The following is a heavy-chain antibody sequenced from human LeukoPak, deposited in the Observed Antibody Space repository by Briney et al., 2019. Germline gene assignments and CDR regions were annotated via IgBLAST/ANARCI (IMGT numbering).Heavy chain of an antibody. V-gene: IGHV3-53*01. CDR1: GFTVSSNY. Sequence: PGGSLRLPCAASGFTVSSNYMSWVRQAPWKGLEWVSVIFSGGTIYYADSVKGRFTISRDNSKNTLYLQMNSLRAEDTAVYYCARATPVSIWGSYRHYYFDYWGQGTLVTVSS. D-gene: IGHD3-16*02. J-gene: IGHJ4*02. CDR2: IFSGGTI. CDR3: ARATPVSIWGSYRHYYFDY.